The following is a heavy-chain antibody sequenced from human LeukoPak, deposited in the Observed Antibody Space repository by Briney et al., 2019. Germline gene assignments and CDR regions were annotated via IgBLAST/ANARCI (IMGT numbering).Heavy chain of an antibody. CDR3: AREVVGATLKWFDP. Sequence: SVKVSCKASGGTFSSYAIRWVRQAPGQGLEWMGGIIPIFGTANYAQKFQGRVTITTDESTSTAYMELSSLRSEDTAVYYCAREVVGATLKWFDPWGQGTLVTVSS. CDR1: GGTFSSYA. CDR2: IIPIFGTA. V-gene: IGHV1-69*05. J-gene: IGHJ5*02. D-gene: IGHD1-26*01.